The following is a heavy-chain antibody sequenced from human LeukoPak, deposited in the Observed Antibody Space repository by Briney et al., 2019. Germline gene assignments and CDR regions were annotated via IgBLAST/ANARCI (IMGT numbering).Heavy chain of an antibody. CDR1: GYTFTSYD. Sequence: ASVKVSCKASGYTFTSYDINWVRQATGQGLEWMGWMSPKSGNTGYAPKFQDRVAMTRDTSISTAYMELNSLRSGDTAVYYCVRTPPNWGADYWGRGTLVTVSS. V-gene: IGHV1-8*01. J-gene: IGHJ4*02. D-gene: IGHD7-27*01. CDR2: MSPKSGNT. CDR3: VRTPPNWGADY.